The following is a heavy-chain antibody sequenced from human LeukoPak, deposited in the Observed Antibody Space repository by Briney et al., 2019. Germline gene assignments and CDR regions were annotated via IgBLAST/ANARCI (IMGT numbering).Heavy chain of an antibody. J-gene: IGHJ4*02. V-gene: IGHV3-7*04. Sequence: GGSLRLSCAPSGFTFSSYWMTWVRQAPGEGLEWMDNIKQDESEQYYVASVKGRFTISRDNAKNSLYLQMNSLRAEDTAVYYCARGYYGSGSYYTAYWGQGTLVTVSS. CDR3: ARGYYGSGSYYTAY. D-gene: IGHD3-10*01. CDR1: GFTFSSYW. CDR2: IKQDESEQ.